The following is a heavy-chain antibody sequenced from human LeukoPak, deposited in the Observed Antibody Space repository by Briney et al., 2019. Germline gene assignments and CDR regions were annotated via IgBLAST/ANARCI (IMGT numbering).Heavy chain of an antibody. CDR2: IHYSGST. CDR3: ARVRDRSSYFYDFDY. J-gene: IGHJ4*02. D-gene: IGHD3-22*01. CDR1: GGSINSYY. V-gene: IGHV4-59*01. Sequence: PSETLSLTCTVSGGSINSYYWSWIRQPPGKGLEWIGCIHYSGSTNYNPSLKSRVTISVDTSKNQFSLRLSSVTAEDTAVYYCARVRDRSSYFYDFDYWGQGTLVTVSS.